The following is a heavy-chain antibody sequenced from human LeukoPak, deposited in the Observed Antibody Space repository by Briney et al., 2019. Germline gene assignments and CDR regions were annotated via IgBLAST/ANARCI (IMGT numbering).Heavy chain of an antibody. CDR1: GGSVSSGSYY. Sequence: SETLSLTCTVSGGSVSSGSYYWSWIRQPPGKGLEWIGYIYYSRSTNYNPSLKSRVTISVDTSKNQFSLKLSSVTAADTAVYYCARDSMGAFDIWGQGTMVTVSS. CDR2: IYYSRST. V-gene: IGHV4-61*01. J-gene: IGHJ3*02. CDR3: ARDSMGAFDI. D-gene: IGHD2/OR15-2a*01.